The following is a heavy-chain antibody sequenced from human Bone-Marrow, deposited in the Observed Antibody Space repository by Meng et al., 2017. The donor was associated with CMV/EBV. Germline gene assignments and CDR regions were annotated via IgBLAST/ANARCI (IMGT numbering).Heavy chain of an antibody. CDR3: ARDKRGSYSYWFDP. V-gene: IGHV1-58*01. D-gene: IGHD1-26*01. J-gene: IGHJ5*02. CDR1: GFTFTSSA. Sequence: VSCKASGFTFTSSAVQWVRQARGQRLEWIGWIVVGSGNTNYAQKFQERVTITRDMSTSTAYMELSRLRSDDTAVYYCARDKRGSYSYWFDPWGQGTRVTGSS. CDR2: IVVGSGNT.